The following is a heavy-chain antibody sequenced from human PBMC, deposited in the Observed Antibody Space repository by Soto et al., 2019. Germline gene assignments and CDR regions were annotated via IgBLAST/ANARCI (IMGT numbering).Heavy chain of an antibody. D-gene: IGHD6-13*01. J-gene: IGHJ6*03. Sequence: PGGSLRLSCAASGFTFSSYAMSWVRQAPGKGLEWVSAISGSGGSTYYADSVKGRFTISRDNSKNTLYLQMNSLRAEDTAVYYCAMSPPYSSSWRNNYYYYYMDVWGKGTTVTVSS. CDR3: AMSPPYSSSWRNNYYYYYMDV. V-gene: IGHV3-23*01. CDR2: ISGSGGST. CDR1: GFTFSSYA.